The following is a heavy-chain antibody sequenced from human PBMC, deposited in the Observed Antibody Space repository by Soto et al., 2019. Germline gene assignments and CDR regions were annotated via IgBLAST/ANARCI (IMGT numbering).Heavy chain of an antibody. Sequence: PSETLSLTCTVSGGSISSSIYFWGWIRQPPGKGLEWIGSMYYSGTTYYNPSLKSRVTISVDTSKNQFSLKLNSVTAADTAVYYCARMNYYDTSAYSFHYWGQGMMVTVSS. V-gene: IGHV4-39*07. CDR1: GGSISSSIYF. CDR3: ARMNYYDTSAYSFHY. J-gene: IGHJ4*02. D-gene: IGHD3-22*01. CDR2: MYYSGTT.